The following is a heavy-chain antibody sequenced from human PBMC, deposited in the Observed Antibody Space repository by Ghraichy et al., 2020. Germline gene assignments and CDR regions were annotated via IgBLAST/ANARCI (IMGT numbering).Heavy chain of an antibody. CDR2: IYYSGST. CDR1: GGSISSSSYY. J-gene: IGHJ4*02. V-gene: IGHV4-39*07. D-gene: IGHD2-15*01. Sequence: SETLSLTCTVSGGSISSSSYYWGWIRQPPGKGLEWIGSIYYSGSTYYNPSLKSRVTISVDTSKNQFSLKLSSVTAADTAVYYCASLPRGGYCSGGSCYGAYWGQGTLVTVSS. CDR3: ASLPRGGYCSGGSCYGAY.